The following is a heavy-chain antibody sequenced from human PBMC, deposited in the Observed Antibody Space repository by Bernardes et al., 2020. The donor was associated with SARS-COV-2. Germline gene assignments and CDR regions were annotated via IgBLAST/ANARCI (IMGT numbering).Heavy chain of an antibody. CDR1: GFTFSSYW. Sequence: GGSLRLSCAASGFTFSSYWMSWVRQAPGKGLEWVANIKQDGSEKYYVDSVKGRFTISRDNAKNSLYLQMNSLRAEDTAVYYCAREDYSGYDSGYIDYWRPRTLVTVAS. CDR2: IKQDGSEK. J-gene: IGHJ4*02. V-gene: IGHV3-7*01. D-gene: IGHD5-12*01. CDR3: AREDYSGYDSGYIDY.